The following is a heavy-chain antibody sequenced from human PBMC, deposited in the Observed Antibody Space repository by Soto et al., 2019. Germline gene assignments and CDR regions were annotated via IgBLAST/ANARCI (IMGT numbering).Heavy chain of an antibody. D-gene: IGHD3-3*01. Sequence: QVHLVQSGAEVKKPGASVKVSCTASGYDFNIYDIHWVRQSTGQGLEWMGWMTPKRETPGYAPKFQGRFTMTRDNSRSAVYMEQSSRGSEDTAVYFCARGGNSIWSGETYYYGMDVRGQGTTVTVS. CDR3: ARGGNSIWSGETYYYGMDV. CDR1: GYDFNIYD. V-gene: IGHV1-8*01. J-gene: IGHJ6*02. CDR2: MTPKRETP.